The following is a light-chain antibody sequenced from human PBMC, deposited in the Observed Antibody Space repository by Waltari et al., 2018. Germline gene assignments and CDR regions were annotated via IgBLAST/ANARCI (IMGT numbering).Light chain of an antibody. Sequence: QSALTQPASASGSPGQSSTLSCTGTSRYVGGYHYVSFDQHHPGNAPTLIIYDFSNRPSGFSNRFSGSKAGNTASLTISGLQAEDEADYYCSSYTSSSTVVFGGGTKLTVL. CDR3: SSYTSSSTVV. CDR2: DFS. CDR1: SRYVGGYHY. J-gene: IGLJ2*01. V-gene: IGLV2-14*03.